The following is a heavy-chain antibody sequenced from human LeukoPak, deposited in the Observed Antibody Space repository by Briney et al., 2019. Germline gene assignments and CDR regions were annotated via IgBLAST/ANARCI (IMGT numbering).Heavy chain of an antibody. CDR2: INPNDATT. D-gene: IGHD2-15*01. CDR1: GYTLISYY. J-gene: IGHJ4*02. V-gene: IGHV1-46*01. Sequence: GASVKVSCKASGYTLISYYMQWVRQAPGQGLEWMGIINPNDATTSSARKFQGRVTMTRDTSTSTVYMELRSLTSEDTAVYYCARVDCSGGSCYRFDYWGQGTLVTVSS. CDR3: ARVDCSGGSCYRFDY.